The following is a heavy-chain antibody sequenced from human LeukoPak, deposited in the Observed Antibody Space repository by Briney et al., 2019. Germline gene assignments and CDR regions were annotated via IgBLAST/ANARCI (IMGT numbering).Heavy chain of an antibody. CDR1: GGSISSSSYY. J-gene: IGHJ5*02. V-gene: IGHV4-39*02. Sequence: SETLSLTCTVSGGSISSSSYYWGWIRQPPGKGLEWIGSIYYSGSTYYNPSLKSRVTISVDTSKNQFSLKLSSVTAADTAVYYCARDPGDQLLSDNWFDPWGQGTLVTVSS. CDR2: IYYSGST. CDR3: ARDPGDQLLSDNWFDP. D-gene: IGHD2-2*01.